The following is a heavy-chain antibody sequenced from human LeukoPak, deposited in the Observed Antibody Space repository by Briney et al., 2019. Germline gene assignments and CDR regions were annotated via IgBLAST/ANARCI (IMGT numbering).Heavy chain of an antibody. CDR1: GFTFSSSA. J-gene: IGHJ4*02. D-gene: IGHD6-13*01. CDR2: ISWNSGSI. V-gene: IGHV3-9*01. CDR3: AKDMGAAGYFDY. Sequence: GGSLRLSCAASGFTFSSSAMSWVRQAPGKGLEWVSGISWNSGSIGYADSVKGRFTISRDNAKNSLYLQMNSLRAEDTALYYCAKDMGAAGYFDYWGQGTLVTVSS.